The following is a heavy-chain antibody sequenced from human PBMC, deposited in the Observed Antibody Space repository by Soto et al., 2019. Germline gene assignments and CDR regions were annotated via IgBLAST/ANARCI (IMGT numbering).Heavy chain of an antibody. Sequence: PSETLSLTCTVSGGSISSGDYYWSWILHPPGKGLEWIGYIYYSGSTYYNPSLKSRVTISVDTSKNQFSLKLSSVTAADTDVYYCACNHYDILTGYRDYWGQGTLVTVSS. J-gene: IGHJ4*02. CDR3: ACNHYDILTGYRDY. D-gene: IGHD3-9*01. CDR1: GGSISSGDYY. V-gene: IGHV4-30-4*01. CDR2: IYYSGST.